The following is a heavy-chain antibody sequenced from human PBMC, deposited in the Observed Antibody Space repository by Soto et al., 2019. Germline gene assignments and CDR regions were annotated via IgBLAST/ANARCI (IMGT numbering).Heavy chain of an antibody. CDR2: ISYDGSNK. J-gene: IGHJ4*02. V-gene: IGHV3-30-3*01. D-gene: IGHD6-19*01. Sequence: GGSLRLSCAASGFTFISYAMHWVRQAPGKGLEWVAVISYDGSNKYYADSVKGRFTISRDNSKNTLYLQMNSLRAEDTAVYYCARVRIAVAGSIGYWGQGTLVTVSS. CDR3: ARVRIAVAGSIGY. CDR1: GFTFISYA.